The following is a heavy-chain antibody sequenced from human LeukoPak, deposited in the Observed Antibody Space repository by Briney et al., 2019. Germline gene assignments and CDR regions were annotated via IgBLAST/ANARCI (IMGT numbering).Heavy chain of an antibody. CDR3: ARDYSGSCPY. J-gene: IGHJ4*02. CDR2: ISSSSSYI. V-gene: IGHV3-21*01. Sequence: PGGSLRLSCAASGFTVSSYSMNWVRQAPGKGLEWVSSISSSSSYIYYADSVKGRFTISRDNPKNSPYLQMNSRRADDTAVYYCARDYSGSCPYWGQGTLVTVSS. CDR1: GFTVSSYS. D-gene: IGHD1-26*01.